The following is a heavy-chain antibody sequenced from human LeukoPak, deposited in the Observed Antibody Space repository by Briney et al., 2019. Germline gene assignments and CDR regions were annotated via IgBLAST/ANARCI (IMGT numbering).Heavy chain of an antibody. CDR3: ARSPPGMAFDI. D-gene: IGHD3-10*01. J-gene: IGHJ3*02. CDR1: GYTFTFTSYG. V-gene: IGHV1-18*01. CDR2: ISAYNGNT. Sequence: GASVKVSCKASGYTFTFTSYGISWVRQARGQGLEWMGWISAYNGNTNYAQKLQGRVTMTTDTSTSTAYMELRSLRSDDTAVYYCARSPPGMAFDIWGQGTMVTVSS.